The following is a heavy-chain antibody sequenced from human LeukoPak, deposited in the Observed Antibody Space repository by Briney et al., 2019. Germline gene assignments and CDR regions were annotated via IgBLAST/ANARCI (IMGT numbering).Heavy chain of an antibody. Sequence: SETLSLTCAVYGGSFSGYYWSWIRQPPGKGLEWIGEINHSGSTNYNPSLKSRVTISGDKSKNQFSLKLTSVTAADTAVYYCARVGLGFDYWGQGTLVTVSS. V-gene: IGHV4-34*01. CDR2: INHSGST. D-gene: IGHD3/OR15-3a*01. CDR3: ARVGLGFDY. J-gene: IGHJ4*02. CDR1: GGSFSGYY.